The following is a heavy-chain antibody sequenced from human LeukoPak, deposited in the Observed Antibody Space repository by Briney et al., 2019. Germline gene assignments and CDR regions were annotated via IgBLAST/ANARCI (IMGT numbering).Heavy chain of an antibody. D-gene: IGHD3-3*01. CDR1: GFTFTSYA. CDR2: ISGSGGST. V-gene: IGHV3-23*01. CDR3: AKDLPYYDFWSGPPYYGMDV. J-gene: IGHJ6*02. Sequence: GGSLGLSCSASGFTFTSYAMSWVRQAPGKGLEWVSAISGSGGSTYYADSVKGRFTISRDNSKNTLYLQMNSLRAEDTAVYYCAKDLPYYDFWSGPPYYGMDVWGQGTTVTVSS.